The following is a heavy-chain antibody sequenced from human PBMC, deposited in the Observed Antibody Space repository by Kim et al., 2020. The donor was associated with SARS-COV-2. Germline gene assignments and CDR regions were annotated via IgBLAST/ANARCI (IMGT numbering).Heavy chain of an antibody. CDR3: ARHYYDSSGYYYYYYYGMDV. V-gene: IGHV4-59*08. J-gene: IGHJ6*02. CDR2: IYYSGST. Sequence: SETLSLTCTVSGGSISSYYWSWIRQPPGKGLEWIGYIYYSGSTNYNPSLKSRVTISVDTSKNQFSLKLSSVTAADTAVYYCARHYYDSSGYYYYYYYGMDVWGQGTTVTVSS. D-gene: IGHD3-22*01. CDR1: GGSISSYY.